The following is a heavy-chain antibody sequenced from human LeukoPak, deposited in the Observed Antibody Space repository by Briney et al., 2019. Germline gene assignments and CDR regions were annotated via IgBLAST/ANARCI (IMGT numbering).Heavy chain of an antibody. CDR2: ISSGSGTI. Sequence: GGSLRLSCAASGFTFSTYSMNWVRQAPGKGLEWVSYISSGSGTIYYADSVEGRFTISRDNAKNSLYLQMSSLRAEDTAVYYCARGGYCSSTSCYGDMGYFDYWGQGTLVTVSS. J-gene: IGHJ4*02. CDR1: GFTFSTYS. D-gene: IGHD2-2*01. CDR3: ARGGYCSSTSCYGDMGYFDY. V-gene: IGHV3-48*04.